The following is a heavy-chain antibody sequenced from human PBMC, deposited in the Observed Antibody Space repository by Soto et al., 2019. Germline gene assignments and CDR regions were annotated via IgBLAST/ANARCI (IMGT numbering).Heavy chain of an antibody. J-gene: IGHJ5*02. CDR2: INHSGST. V-gene: IGHV4-34*01. D-gene: IGHD2-15*01. CDR1: GGSFSGYY. CDR3: ARGLIGWYNWFDP. Sequence: SETLSLTCAVYGGSFSGYYWSWIRQPPGKGLEWIGEINHSGSTNYNPSLKSRVTISVDTSKNQFSLKLSSVTAADTAVYYCARGLIGWYNWFDPWGQGTLVTVS.